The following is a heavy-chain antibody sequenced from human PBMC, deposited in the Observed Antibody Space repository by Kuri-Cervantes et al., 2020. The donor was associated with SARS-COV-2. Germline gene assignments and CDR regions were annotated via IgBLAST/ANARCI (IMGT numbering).Heavy chain of an antibody. V-gene: IGHV1-3*01. CDR3: ARGGYGGWFGDYYVRGGDFDY. J-gene: IGHJ4*02. CDR2: INAGNGNT. CDR1: GYTFTSYS. Sequence: ASVTVSCKACGYTFTSYSMHWVRQAPGQRLEWMGWINAGNGNTKYSQKFQGRVTITRDTSASTAYMELSGLRSEDTAVYYCARGGYGGWFGDYYVRGGDFDYWGQGTLVTVSS. D-gene: IGHD3-10*01.